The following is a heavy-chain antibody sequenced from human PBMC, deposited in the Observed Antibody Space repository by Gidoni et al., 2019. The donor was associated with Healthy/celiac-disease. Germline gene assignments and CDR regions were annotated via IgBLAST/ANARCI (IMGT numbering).Heavy chain of an antibody. V-gene: IGHV3-23*01. CDR2: ISGSGGST. Sequence: EVQLLESGGGLVQPGGSLRISCAASGFTFSSYAMSWVRQAPGKGLEWVSAISGSGGSTYYADSVKGRFTISRDNSKNTLYLQMNSLRAEDTAVYYCAKDHEMVRGVIRAPFDYWGQGTLVTVSS. CDR3: AKDHEMVRGVIRAPFDY. CDR1: GFTFSSYA. J-gene: IGHJ4*02. D-gene: IGHD3-10*01.